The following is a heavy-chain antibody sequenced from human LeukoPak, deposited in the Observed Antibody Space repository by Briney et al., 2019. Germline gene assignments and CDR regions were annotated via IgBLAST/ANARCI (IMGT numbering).Heavy chain of an antibody. CDR3: AGHHPRNTVDF. CDR1: GGSISGYY. D-gene: IGHD2/OR15-2a*01. Sequence: SETLSLTCTVSGGSISGYYWSWIRQPPGKGLEWIAYISDIGSINYNPSLKSRVTISLDTSKNQLSLKLRSVTAADTAVYYCAGHHPRNTVDFWGQGTLVTVSS. V-gene: IGHV4-59*08. J-gene: IGHJ4*02. CDR2: ISDIGSI.